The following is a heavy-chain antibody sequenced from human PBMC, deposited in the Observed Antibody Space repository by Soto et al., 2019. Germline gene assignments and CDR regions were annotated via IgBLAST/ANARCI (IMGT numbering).Heavy chain of an antibody. CDR3: ERDRLTGTSNHFDY. V-gene: IGHV1-18*01. Sequence: ASVKVSCKASGYTFTSYGISWVRQAPGQGLEWMGWISAYNGNTNYAQKLQGRVTMTTDTSTSTAYMELRSLRSDDTAVYYCERDRLTGTSNHFDYWGQGTLVTAPQ. CDR2: ISAYNGNT. D-gene: IGHD1-20*01. CDR1: GYTFTSYG. J-gene: IGHJ4*02.